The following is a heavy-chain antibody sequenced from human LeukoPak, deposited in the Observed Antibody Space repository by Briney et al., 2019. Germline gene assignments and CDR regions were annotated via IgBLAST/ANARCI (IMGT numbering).Heavy chain of an antibody. Sequence: WGSLRLSCAASGFTFSNQWRSWVRQAPGKGLEWVANIYRDGGATNYMDPVKGRFTISGANAKNLLLLLMIRPRAEATAEYCCAALDTAKAPLPDWGQGTLVTVSS. V-gene: IGHV3-7*01. CDR3: AALDTAKAPLPD. J-gene: IGHJ4*02. D-gene: IGHD2-21*02. CDR2: IYRDGGAT. CDR1: GFTFSNQW.